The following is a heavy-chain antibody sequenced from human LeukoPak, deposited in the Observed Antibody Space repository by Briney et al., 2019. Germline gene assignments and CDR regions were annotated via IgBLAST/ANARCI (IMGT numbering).Heavy chain of an antibody. D-gene: IGHD3-22*01. CDR2: ISDYNGNT. CDR3: ARGDYYDSSGYFPGMNY. CDR1: GYTFSNYA. J-gene: IGHJ4*02. V-gene: IGHV1-18*01. Sequence: GASVKVSCKASGYTFSNYAITWVRQAPGQGLEWMGWISDYNGNTNYAQKFQRRVTMTTDTSTSTAYMELRSLRSDDTAVYYCARGDYYDSSGYFPGMNYWGQGTLVTVSS.